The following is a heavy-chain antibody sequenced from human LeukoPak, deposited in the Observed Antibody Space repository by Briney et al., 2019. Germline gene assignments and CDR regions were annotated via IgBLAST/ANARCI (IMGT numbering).Heavy chain of an antibody. V-gene: IGHV1-8*02. D-gene: IGHD4-17*01. CDR2: MNPNSGNT. CDR1: GYTFTDYF. J-gene: IGHJ4*02. Sequence: ASVKVSCKASGYTFTDYFLHWVRQATGQGLEWMGWMNPNSGNTGYAQKFQGRVTMTRNTSISTAYMELSSLRSEDTAVYYCARSGGPTVTTTAYYFDYWGQGTLVTVSS. CDR3: ARSGGPTVTTTAYYFDY.